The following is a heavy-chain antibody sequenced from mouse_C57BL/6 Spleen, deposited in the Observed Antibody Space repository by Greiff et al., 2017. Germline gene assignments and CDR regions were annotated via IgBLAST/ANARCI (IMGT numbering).Heavy chain of an antibody. CDR2: IDPSDSYT. J-gene: IGHJ4*01. CDR3: ASTMVTTGAMDY. Sequence: QVQLQQPGAELVMPGASVKLSCKASGYTFTSYWMHWVKQRPGHGLEWIGEIDPSDSYTNYNQKFKGKSTLTVDKSSSTAYMQLSSLTSEDSAVYYCASTMVTTGAMDYWGQGTSVTVSS. D-gene: IGHD2-2*01. V-gene: IGHV1-69*01. CDR1: GYTFTSYW.